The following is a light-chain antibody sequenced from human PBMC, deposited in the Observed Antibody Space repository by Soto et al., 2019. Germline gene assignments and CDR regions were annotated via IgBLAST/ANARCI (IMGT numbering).Light chain of an antibody. CDR3: SSYRSSNPYV. CDR1: SSDVGGYEY. CDR2: EVT. J-gene: IGLJ1*01. V-gene: IGLV2-14*01. Sequence: QSVLTQPASVSGSPGQSITISCTGTSSDVGGYEYVSWYQQHPGKAPKLMIYEVTNRPSGVSNRFSGSKSGNTASLTISGLQAEDEADYYCSSYRSSNPYVFGTGTKLTVL.